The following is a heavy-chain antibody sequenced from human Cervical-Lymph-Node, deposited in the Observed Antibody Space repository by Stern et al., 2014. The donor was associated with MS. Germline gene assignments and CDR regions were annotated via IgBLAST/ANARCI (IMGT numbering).Heavy chain of an antibody. V-gene: IGHV2-5*02. CDR2: IYWGDDK. CDR1: GFSLSTRGVG. Sequence: ESGPTLVKPTQTLTLTCTFSGFSLSTRGVGVGWIRQPPGKALEWLGLIYWGDDKRYSPSLKSRLTITKDTSKNQVVLTMTNMDPVDTATYYCAHRYCSGGSCYLAFDYWGQGTLVTVSS. D-gene: IGHD2-15*01. J-gene: IGHJ4*02. CDR3: AHRYCSGGSCYLAFDY.